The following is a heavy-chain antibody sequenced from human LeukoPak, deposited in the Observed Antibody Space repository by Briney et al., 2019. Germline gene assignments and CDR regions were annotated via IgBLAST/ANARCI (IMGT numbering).Heavy chain of an antibody. CDR1: GFTFNSYS. J-gene: IGHJ4*02. CDR2: ISGSNSYI. Sequence: GGSLRLSCAASGFTFNSYSMNWVRQAPGKGLEWVSSISGSNSYIYYADSMKGRFTISRDNAKNSLYLQMNSLRAEDTAVYYCAKAYYCDSSGYYTYFDYWGQGTLVTVSS. V-gene: IGHV3-21*04. D-gene: IGHD3-22*01. CDR3: AKAYYCDSSGYYTYFDY.